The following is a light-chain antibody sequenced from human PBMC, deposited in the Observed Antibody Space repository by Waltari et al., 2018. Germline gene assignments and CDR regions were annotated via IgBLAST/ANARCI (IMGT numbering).Light chain of an antibody. CDR1: QSVSSN. CDR3: QQYNNWPPWT. Sequence: EIVMTQSPATLSVSPGERATLPCRASQSVSSNLAWYQQKPGQAPRLLIFGASIRATGIPARFSGSGSGTEFTLTISSLQSEDFAIYYCQQYNNWPPWTFGQGTKVEIK. J-gene: IGKJ1*01. CDR2: GAS. V-gene: IGKV3-15*01.